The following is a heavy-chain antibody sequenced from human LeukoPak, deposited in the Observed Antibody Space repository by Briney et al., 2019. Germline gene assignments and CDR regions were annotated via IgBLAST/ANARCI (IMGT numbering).Heavy chain of an antibody. CDR1: GFTFDDYA. V-gene: IGHV3-9*01. J-gene: IGHJ4*02. CDR2: ISWNSGSI. D-gene: IGHD3-10*01. CDR3: AKDIGGMVRGVSHFDY. Sequence: SLRLSCAASGFTFDDYAMHWVRQAPGKGLEWVSGISWNSGSIGYADSVKGRFTISRDNAKNSLYLQMNSLRAEDTALYYCAKDIGGMVRGVSHFDYWGQGTLVTVSS.